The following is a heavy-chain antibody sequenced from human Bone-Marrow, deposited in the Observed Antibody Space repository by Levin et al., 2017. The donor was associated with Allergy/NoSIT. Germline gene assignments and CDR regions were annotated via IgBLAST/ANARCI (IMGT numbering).Heavy chain of an antibody. D-gene: IGHD2-2*01. CDR3: AGVAVVAAAMLYYYYDDNMDV. Sequence: GGSLRLSCAASGFTVSSNYMSWVRQAPGKGLEWVSVIYSGGSTYYADSVKGRFTISRDNSKNTLYLQMNSLRAEETAVYYCAGVAVVAAAMLYYYYDDNMDVWGKGTTVTVSS. V-gene: IGHV3-53*01. J-gene: IGHJ6*03. CDR2: IYSGGST. CDR1: GFTVSSNY.